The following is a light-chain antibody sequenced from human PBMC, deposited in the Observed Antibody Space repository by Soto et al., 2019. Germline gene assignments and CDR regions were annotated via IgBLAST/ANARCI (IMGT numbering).Light chain of an antibody. V-gene: IGKV1-39*01. Sequence: DIQMTQSPSSLSASVGDRVTITCRASQSISYFLNWYQQKSGTAPKLLIYAASSLQSGVPLRFSGSESGPDFTLTITNLQPEDFATYYCQQNYSVPFTFGPGTKVDV. CDR3: QQNYSVPFT. J-gene: IGKJ3*01. CDR1: QSISYF. CDR2: AAS.